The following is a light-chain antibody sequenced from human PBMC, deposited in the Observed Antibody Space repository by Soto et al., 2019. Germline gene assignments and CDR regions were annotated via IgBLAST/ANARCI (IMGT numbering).Light chain of an antibody. CDR1: SSDVGAYNF. Sequence: QSALTQPPSVSGSPGQSVTISCTGTSSDVGAYNFVSWYQQHPGKAPKLIIFDVSARPSGVPDRFSGSKSGNTASLNISGLQADDEADYYCCSYAGTYSPVLGGGTKLTVL. CDR3: CSYAGTYSPV. V-gene: IGLV2-11*01. J-gene: IGLJ2*01. CDR2: DVS.